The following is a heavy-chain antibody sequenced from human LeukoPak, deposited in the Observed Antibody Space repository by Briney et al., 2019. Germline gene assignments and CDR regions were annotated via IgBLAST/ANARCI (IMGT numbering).Heavy chain of an antibody. CDR1: GGSINSSSYY. Sequence: SERLSLTCTVSGGSINSSSYYWGWIRQPPGKGLEWIGSIYYSGSTYYNPSLKSRVTTSVDTSKNRFSLKLTSVTAADTAVYYCARELHSGSYYFDYWGQGTLVTVSS. V-gene: IGHV4-39*07. J-gene: IGHJ4*02. D-gene: IGHD1-26*01. CDR2: IYYSGST. CDR3: ARELHSGSYYFDY.